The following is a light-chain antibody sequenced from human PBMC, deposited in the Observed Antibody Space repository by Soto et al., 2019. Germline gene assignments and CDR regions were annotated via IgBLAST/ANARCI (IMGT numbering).Light chain of an antibody. V-gene: IGKV2-28*01. CDR1: QSLLHSNGYNY. Sequence: DIVMTQSPRSLPVTPGEPASMSCRSSQSLLHSNGYNYLHWYLQKPGQSPQLLIYLGSNRASGVPDRFSGSGSGTGFTLKISRVEAEDVGVYYCMQALQNPSTFGQGTKVDIK. J-gene: IGKJ1*01. CDR3: MQALQNPST. CDR2: LGS.